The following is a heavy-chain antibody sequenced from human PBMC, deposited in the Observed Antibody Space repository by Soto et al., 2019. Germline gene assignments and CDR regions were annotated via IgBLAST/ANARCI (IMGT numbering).Heavy chain of an antibody. Sequence: SETLSLTCTVSGGSISSGGYYWSWIRQHPGKGLEWIGYIYYSGSTYYNPSLKSRVTISVDTSKNQFSLKLSSVTAADTAVYYCASSGYSYGYGVRFGYFDYWGQGTLVTVSS. J-gene: IGHJ4*02. CDR3: ASSGYSYGYGVRFGYFDY. CDR1: GGSISSGGYY. V-gene: IGHV4-31*03. D-gene: IGHD5-18*01. CDR2: IYYSGST.